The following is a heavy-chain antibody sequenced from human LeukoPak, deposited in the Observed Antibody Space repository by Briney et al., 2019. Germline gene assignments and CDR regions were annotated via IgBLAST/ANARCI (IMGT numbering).Heavy chain of an antibody. Sequence: GGSLRLSCAASGFTFSSYVMSWVRQAPGKGLEWVSGISGSGDTTYYADSVRGRLTISRDNSKNTLYLQMNSLRAEDTAVYYCAKPLYDGSGLVGVFDIWGQGTMVTVSS. CDR3: AKPLYDGSGLVGVFDI. CDR2: ISGSGDTT. J-gene: IGHJ3*02. D-gene: IGHD3-22*01. V-gene: IGHV3-23*01. CDR1: GFTFSSYV.